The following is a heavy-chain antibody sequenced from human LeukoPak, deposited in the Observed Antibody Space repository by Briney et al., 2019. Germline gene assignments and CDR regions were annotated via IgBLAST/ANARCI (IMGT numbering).Heavy chain of an antibody. J-gene: IGHJ4*02. V-gene: IGHV3-30*01. CDR3: TREERGYIPAF. CDR2: VSYDGGWD. CDR1: GFIFSNYA. D-gene: IGHD3-16*02. Sequence: GGSLRLSCAASGFIFSNYAMHWVRQTPGKGLEWVAVVSYDGGWDSHSDSVKGRFTTSRDDSKNTLYLQMTRLRAEDTAVDYCTREERGYIPAFWGQGTLVTVSS.